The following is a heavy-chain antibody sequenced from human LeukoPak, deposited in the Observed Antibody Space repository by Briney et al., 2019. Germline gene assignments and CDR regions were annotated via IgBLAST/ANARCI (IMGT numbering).Heavy chain of an antibody. CDR3: ARGPALYYYYYMDV. J-gene: IGHJ6*03. Sequence: SETLSLTCTVSGGSISSGSYYWSWIRQPAGKGLEWIGRIYTSGSTNYNPSLKSRVTISVDTSKNQFSLKLSSVTAADTAVYYCARGPALYYYYYMDVWGKGTTVTVSS. CDR2: IYTSGST. V-gene: IGHV4-61*02. CDR1: GGSISSGSYY.